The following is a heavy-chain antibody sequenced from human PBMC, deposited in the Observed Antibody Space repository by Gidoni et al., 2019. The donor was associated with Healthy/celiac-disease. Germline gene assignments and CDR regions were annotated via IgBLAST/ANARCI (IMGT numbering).Heavy chain of an antibody. V-gene: IGHV3-23*01. D-gene: IGHD2-15*01. J-gene: IGHJ6*02. CDR3: AKDLGCSGGSCYYMDYYYYGMDV. CDR2: ISGSGGST. Sequence: EVQLLESGGGLVQPGGSLRLSCAASGFTFSSSAVSWVRQAPGKGLEWVSAISGSGGSTYYADSVKGRFTISRDNSKNTLYLQMNSLRAEDTAVYYCAKDLGCSGGSCYYMDYYYYGMDVWGQGTTVTVSS. CDR1: GFTFSSSA.